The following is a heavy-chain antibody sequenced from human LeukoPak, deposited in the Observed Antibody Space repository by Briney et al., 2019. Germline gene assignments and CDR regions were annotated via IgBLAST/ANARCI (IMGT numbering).Heavy chain of an antibody. V-gene: IGHV1-2*02. D-gene: IGHD4-17*01. CDR3: ARSHYGTRSYYYYYMDV. CDR1: EYTFTGYY. J-gene: IGHJ6*03. Sequence: GASVKVSCKASEYTFTGYYMHWVRQAPGQGLEWMGWINPNSGGTNYAQKFQGRVTMTRDTSISTAYMELSRLRSDDTAVYYCARSHYGTRSYYYYYMDVWGKGTTVTISS. CDR2: INPNSGGT.